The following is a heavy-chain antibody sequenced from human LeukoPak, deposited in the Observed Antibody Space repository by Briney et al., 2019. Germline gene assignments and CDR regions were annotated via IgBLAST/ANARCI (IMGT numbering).Heavy chain of an antibody. Sequence: GGSLRLSCAPSGFTFRSYGMHWVRQAPGKGLEWVAVIWYDGSNKYYADFVKGRFAISRDNFKNTLYLQMNSLRAEDTAVYYCARDRGTTPKYYYGTDVWGQGTTVAVSS. D-gene: IGHD2-2*01. CDR2: IWYDGSNK. J-gene: IGHJ6*02. V-gene: IGHV3-33*01. CDR1: GFTFRSYG. CDR3: ARDRGTTPKYYYGTDV.